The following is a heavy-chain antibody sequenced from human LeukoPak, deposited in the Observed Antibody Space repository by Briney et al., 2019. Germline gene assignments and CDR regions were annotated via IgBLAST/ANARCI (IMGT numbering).Heavy chain of an antibody. J-gene: IGHJ2*01. D-gene: IGHD5-24*01. Sequence: SETLSLTCSVSSGSITTSSYYWGWIRQSPGKALEWIGSIYYSGITYSNPSLKSRLLISIDTSKRQFSLSLTSVTAADTAVYYCARQPPGSNYGYRAYWYFDLWGRGALVTVSS. CDR1: SGSITTSSYY. CDR3: ARQPPGSNYGYRAYWYFDL. CDR2: IYYSGIT. V-gene: IGHV4-39*01.